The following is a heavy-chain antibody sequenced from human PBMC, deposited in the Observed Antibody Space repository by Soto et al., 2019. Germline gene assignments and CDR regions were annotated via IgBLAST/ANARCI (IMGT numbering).Heavy chain of an antibody. CDR3: AKDRVIRLLPIWPDP. CDR2: VSSDGNNK. D-gene: IGHD3-10*01. V-gene: IGHV3-30*18. J-gene: IGHJ5*02. Sequence: GGSLRLSCAASGFSFSNYGMHWVRQAPGKGLEWVAFVSSDGNNKYYADSVKGRFTISRDNSKNTLYLQVDSLRVDDTAVYYCAKDRVIRLLPIWPDPWGQGTLVTVSS. CDR1: GFSFSNYG.